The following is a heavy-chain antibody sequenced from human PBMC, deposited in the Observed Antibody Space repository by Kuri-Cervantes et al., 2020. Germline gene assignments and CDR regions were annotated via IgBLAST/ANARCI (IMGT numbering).Heavy chain of an antibody. D-gene: IGHD7-27*01. Sequence: SVKVSCKASGCSFSSYAISWVRQAPGQGLEWMGGINPIFGTANYAQKFQGRVTITTDESTSTAYMELSSLRSEDTAVYYCASDGAPGDRDLWGQGTLVTVSS. CDR2: INPIFGTA. CDR3: ASDGAPGDRDL. CDR1: GCSFSSYA. V-gene: IGHV1-69*05. J-gene: IGHJ4*02.